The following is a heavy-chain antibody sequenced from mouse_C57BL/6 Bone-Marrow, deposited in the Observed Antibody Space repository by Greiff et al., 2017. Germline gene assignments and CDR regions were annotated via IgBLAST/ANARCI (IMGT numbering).Heavy chain of an antibody. D-gene: IGHD2-12*01. CDR1: GFTFSSYG. CDR2: ISSGGSYT. J-gene: IGHJ2*01. V-gene: IGHV5-6*01. CDR3: ARLRPDY. Sequence: EVHLVESGGDLVKPGGSLKLSCAASGFTFSSYGMSWVRQTPDKRLEWVATISSGGSYTYYPDSVKGRFTISRDNAKKPLYLQMSSLKSEDTAMYSCARLRPDYWGQGTTLTVSS.